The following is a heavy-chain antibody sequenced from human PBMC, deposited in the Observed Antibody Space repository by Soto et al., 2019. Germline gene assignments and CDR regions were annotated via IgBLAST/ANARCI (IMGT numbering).Heavy chain of an antibody. Sequence: GGSLRLSCAASGFTFSSYAMSWVRQAPGKGLEWVSAISGSGGSKYYADSVKGRFTISRDNSKNTLYLQMNSLRAEDTAVYYCAKDSLMPSIYCSITSCYAFDIWGQGTMVTVSS. CDR2: ISGSGGSK. V-gene: IGHV3-23*01. D-gene: IGHD2-2*01. CDR1: GFTFSSYA. CDR3: AKDSLMPSIYCSITSCYAFDI. J-gene: IGHJ3*02.